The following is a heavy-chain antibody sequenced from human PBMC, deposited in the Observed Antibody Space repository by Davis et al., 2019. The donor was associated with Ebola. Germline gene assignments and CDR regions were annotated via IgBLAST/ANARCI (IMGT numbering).Heavy chain of an antibody. Sequence: GESLKISCKSSRLTFSSYGMHWVRQAPGKGLEWVAFVQFDRGYEYYADSVKGRFTVSRDNAKNTVYLQMNSLRDEDTAVYYCAGGASDYWGQGTLVTVSS. CDR3: AGGASDY. J-gene: IGHJ4*02. CDR1: RLTFSSYG. V-gene: IGHV3-30*02. CDR2: VQFDRGYE.